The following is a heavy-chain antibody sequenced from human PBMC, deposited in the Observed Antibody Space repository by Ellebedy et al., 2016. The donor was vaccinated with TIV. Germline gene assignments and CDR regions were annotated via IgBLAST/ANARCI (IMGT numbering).Heavy chain of an antibody. Sequence: GGSLRLXXTASGFIFSSYSLHWVRQTPGTGLQWVAVISFDGGDKDYAESVQGRFTISRDNSRNTLFLQMNSLTIDDTAIYYCAREADPYGSGSNPRWFDPWGQGTLVTVSS. CDR2: ISFDGGDK. D-gene: IGHD3-10*01. V-gene: IGHV3-30*04. CDR3: AREADPYGSGSNPRWFDP. J-gene: IGHJ5*02. CDR1: GFIFSSYS.